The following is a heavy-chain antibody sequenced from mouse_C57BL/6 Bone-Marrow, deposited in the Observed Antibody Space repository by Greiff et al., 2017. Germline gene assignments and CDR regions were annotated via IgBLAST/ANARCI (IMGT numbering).Heavy chain of an antibody. CDR3: ARIQLANWDYFDY. V-gene: IGHV1-19*01. D-gene: IGHD4-1*02. CDR1: GYTFTDYY. Sequence: EVQLQQSGPVLVKPGASVKMSCKASGYTFTDYYMNWVKQSHGKSLEWIGVINPYNGGTSYNQKFKGKATLTVDKSSSTAYMELNSLTSEDSAVXYCARIQLANWDYFDYWGQGTTLTVSS. J-gene: IGHJ2*01. CDR2: INPYNGGT.